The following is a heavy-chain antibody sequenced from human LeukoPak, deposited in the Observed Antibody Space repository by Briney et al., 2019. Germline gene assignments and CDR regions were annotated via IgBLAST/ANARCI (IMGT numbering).Heavy chain of an antibody. CDR1: GGSISSYY. D-gene: IGHD3-22*01. V-gene: IGHV4-4*07. Sequence: SETLSLTCTVSGGSISSYYWSWNRQPAGKGLEWIGRIYTSGSTNYNPSLKSRVTMSVDTSKNQFSLKLSSVTAADTAVYYCASDSSAYYFTYFDYWGQGTLVTVSS. J-gene: IGHJ4*02. CDR3: ASDSSAYYFTYFDY. CDR2: IYTSGST.